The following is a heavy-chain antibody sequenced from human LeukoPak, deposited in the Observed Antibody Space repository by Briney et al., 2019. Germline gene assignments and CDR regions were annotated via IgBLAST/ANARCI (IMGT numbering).Heavy chain of an antibody. CDR1: GGSISSSSYY. Sequence: SETLSLTCTVSGGSISSSSYYWGWIRQPPGKGLEWIGSIYYSGSTYYNPSLKSRVTISVDTSKNQFSLKLSSVTAADTAVYYCARRAHEKLNDAFDIWGQGTMVTVSS. V-gene: IGHV4-39*01. CDR2: IYYSGST. J-gene: IGHJ3*02. CDR3: ARRAHEKLNDAFDI.